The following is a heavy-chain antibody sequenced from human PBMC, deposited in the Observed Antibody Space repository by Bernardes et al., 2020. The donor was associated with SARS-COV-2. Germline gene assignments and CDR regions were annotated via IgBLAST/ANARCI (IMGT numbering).Heavy chain of an antibody. CDR1: GITVSSDS. J-gene: IGHJ4*02. Sequence: GGSLRLSCAASGITVSSDSISWVRQAPGKGLEWVSVIYGGGTTDYADSVKGRFTISRDNSKNMVYLQMNRLRAEDTAVYYCAREEDYFDSSGYYSYFDYWGQGTLVTVSS. V-gene: IGHV3-66*02. CDR3: AREEDYFDSSGYYSYFDY. D-gene: IGHD3-22*01. CDR2: IYGGGTT.